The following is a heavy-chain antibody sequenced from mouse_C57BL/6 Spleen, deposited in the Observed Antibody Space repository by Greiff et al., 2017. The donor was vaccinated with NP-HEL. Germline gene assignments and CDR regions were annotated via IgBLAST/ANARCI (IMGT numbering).Heavy chain of an antibody. Sequence: VQLQQPGAELVKPGASVKMSCKASGYTFTSYWITWVKQRPGQGLEWIGDIYPGSGSTNYNEKFKSKATLTVDTSSSTAYMQLSSLTSEDSAVYYCARPYYGSSYDWYFDVWGTGTTVTDSS. CDR1: GYTFTSYW. CDR2: IYPGSGST. D-gene: IGHD1-1*01. CDR3: ARPYYGSSYDWYFDV. V-gene: IGHV1-55*01. J-gene: IGHJ1*03.